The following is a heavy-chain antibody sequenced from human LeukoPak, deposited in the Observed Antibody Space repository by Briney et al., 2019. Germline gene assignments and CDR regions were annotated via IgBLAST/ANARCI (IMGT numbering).Heavy chain of an antibody. J-gene: IGHJ4*02. Sequence: PSETLSLTCTVSGGSISSSSYCWGWIRQPPGKGLEWIGSIYYSGSTYYNPSLKSRVTISVDTSKNQFSLKLSSVTAADTAVYYCARGSSGYNSWGQGTLVTVSS. CDR3: ARGSSGYNS. CDR2: IYYSGST. V-gene: IGHV4-39*07. D-gene: IGHD3-22*01. CDR1: GGSISSSSYC.